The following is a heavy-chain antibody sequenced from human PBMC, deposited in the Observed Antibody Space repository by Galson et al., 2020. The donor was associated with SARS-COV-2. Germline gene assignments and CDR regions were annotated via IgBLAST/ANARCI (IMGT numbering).Heavy chain of an antibody. V-gene: IGHV2-5*02. CDR1: GFSLSTSGVG. Sequence: KMSGPTLVKPTQTLTLTCTFSGFSLSTSGVGVGWIRQPPGKTLEWLALIYWDDDKRYSPSLKSRLTITKDTSKNQVVLTMTNMDPVDTATYYCAHGLSVGAPHYFDYWGQGTLVTVSS. CDR3: AHGLSVGAPHYFDY. CDR2: IYWDDDK. J-gene: IGHJ4*02. D-gene: IGHD1-26*01.